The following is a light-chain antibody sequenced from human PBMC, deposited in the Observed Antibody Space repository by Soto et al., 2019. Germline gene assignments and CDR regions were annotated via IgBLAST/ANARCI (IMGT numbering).Light chain of an antibody. CDR2: DVS. V-gene: IGKV1-5*01. J-gene: IGKJ5*01. Sequence: DIQMTQSPSTVSAYVGDSVTITCRASQSITTWLAWYQQRPGKAPKLLIYDVSSLQSGVPSRFSGSGSGTEFNLTISRLQPDDFATYYCQQSYSTIITGGQGTRLDIK. CDR3: QQSYSTIIT. CDR1: QSITTW.